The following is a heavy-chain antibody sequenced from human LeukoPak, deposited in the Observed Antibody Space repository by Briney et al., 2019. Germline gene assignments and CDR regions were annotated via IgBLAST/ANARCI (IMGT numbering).Heavy chain of an antibody. CDR3: ARESGGNTPYYFDY. J-gene: IGHJ4*02. D-gene: IGHD2-2*02. CDR1: GFTFSSYA. CDR2: ISYDDGSNK. Sequence: GGSLRLSCAASGFTFSSYALHWVRQAPGKGLEWVAVISYDDGSNKYYGDSVKGRFTISRDNSKNTLYLHMNSLRTEDTAVYYCARESGGNTPYYFDYWGQGTLVTVSS. V-gene: IGHV3-30*04.